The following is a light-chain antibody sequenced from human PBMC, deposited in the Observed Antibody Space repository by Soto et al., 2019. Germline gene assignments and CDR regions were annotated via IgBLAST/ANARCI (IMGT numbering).Light chain of an antibody. CDR3: AAWDDSLNGWV. V-gene: IGLV1-44*01. CDR1: SSNIGSNT. Sequence: QSVLTQPPSASETPGQRVTISCSGGSSNIGSNTVNWYQQLPGTAPKLLIYSSNLRPSGVPDRISGSKSGTSASLAISGLQSGDEADYYCAAWDDSLNGWVFGGGTKLTVL. CDR2: SSN. J-gene: IGLJ3*02.